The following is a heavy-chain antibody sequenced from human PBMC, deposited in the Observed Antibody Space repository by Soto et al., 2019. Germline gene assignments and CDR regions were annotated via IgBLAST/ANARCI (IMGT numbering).Heavy chain of an antibody. D-gene: IGHD2-8*02. CDR2: INHSGST. CDR1: GGSFSGYY. Sequence: QMQLQQWGAGLLKPSETLSLTCAVYGGSFSGYYWTWIRQPPGTGLEWIGEINHSGSTNYNPSLKIRVTISVDTSKNQFSLKLTSVTAADTAVYYCARDKITGLFDYWGQGPLVTVSS. V-gene: IGHV4-34*01. J-gene: IGHJ4*02. CDR3: ARDKITGLFDY.